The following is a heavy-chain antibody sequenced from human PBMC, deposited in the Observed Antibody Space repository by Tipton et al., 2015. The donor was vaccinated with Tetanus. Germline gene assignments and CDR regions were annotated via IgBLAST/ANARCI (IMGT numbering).Heavy chain of an antibody. CDR2: ISSSSSYI. V-gene: IGHV3-21*01. Sequence: LRLSCAASGFTFSSYSMNWVRQAPGKGLEWVSSISSSSSYIYYADSVKGRFTISRDNAKNSLYLQMNSLRAEDTAVYYCARGGGNYYGSGSDDFDLNDFDYWGQGTLVTVSS. D-gene: IGHD3-10*01. J-gene: IGHJ4*02. CDR1: GFTFSSYS. CDR3: ARGGGNYYGSGSDDFDLNDFDY.